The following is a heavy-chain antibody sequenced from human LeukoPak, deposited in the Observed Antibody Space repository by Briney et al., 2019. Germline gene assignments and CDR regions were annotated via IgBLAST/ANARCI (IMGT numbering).Heavy chain of an antibody. J-gene: IGHJ5*02. CDR3: ARDPRNVGLAP. CDR2: NNGDGSTT. Sequence: GGSLRLSCVASGFSLSGYWMYWVRQAPGKGLMYISRNNGDGSTTNYADVVKGRFAMSRDNVKNTLYLQMNSLRVEDTAVYYCARDPRNVGLAPWGQGTLVTVSS. V-gene: IGHV3-74*01. CDR1: GFSLSGYW. D-gene: IGHD2-15*01.